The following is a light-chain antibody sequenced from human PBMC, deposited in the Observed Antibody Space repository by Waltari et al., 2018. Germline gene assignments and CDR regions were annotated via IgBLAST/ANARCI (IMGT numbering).Light chain of an antibody. V-gene: IGKV1-39*01. J-gene: IGKJ4*01. CDR3: EQSMTSARFT. CDR2: ATS. Sequence: DIQMTQSPSSLFASVGDRVTVTFRASQDISTFLNWYQYKPGKPPQLLIFATSTLSSGVPSRFSGSGSGTECTHTSSSLQPEDCVIYYCEQSMTSARFTFGGGTKVELK. CDR1: QDISTF.